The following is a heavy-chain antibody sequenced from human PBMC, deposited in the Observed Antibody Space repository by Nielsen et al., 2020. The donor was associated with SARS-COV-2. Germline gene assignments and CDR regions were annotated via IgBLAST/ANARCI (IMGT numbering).Heavy chain of an antibody. J-gene: IGHJ4*01. D-gene: IGHD3-3*01. CDR2: FNPGGGAT. V-gene: IGHV1-46*01. CDR3: ARGSFSRDIWSGTPPDY. CDR1: GYMFINYY. Sequence: ASVKVSCKASGYMFINYYMYWVRQAPGQGLEWLGLFNPGGGATNYPRKLQGRVTMTMGTSTTTVHMELSSMSSDDTAVYYCARGSFSRDIWSGTPPDYWGQGTLVAVSS.